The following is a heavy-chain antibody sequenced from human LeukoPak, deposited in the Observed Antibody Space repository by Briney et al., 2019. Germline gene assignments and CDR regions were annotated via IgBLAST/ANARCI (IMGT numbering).Heavy chain of an antibody. J-gene: IGHJ4*02. CDR1: GLTFSTYR. CDR2: IKHDGSEQ. D-gene: IGHD3-3*01. V-gene: IGHV3-7*01. Sequence: PGGSLRLSCAASGLTFSTYRMSWVRQAPGKGLEWVANIKHDGSEQYYVDSVKGRFTISRHNAENSLYLQMNSLRDEDTAMYYCARSPTYYDFWSGDKFIDNWGQGTLVTVSS. CDR3: ARSPTYYDFWSGDKFIDN.